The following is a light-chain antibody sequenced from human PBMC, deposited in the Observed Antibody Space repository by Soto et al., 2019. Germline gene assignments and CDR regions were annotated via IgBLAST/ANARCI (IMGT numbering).Light chain of an antibody. Sequence: AIQLTQSPSSLSASVGDRVTITCRASKGISSALAWYQQKPGKAPKLLIYDASSLESGVPSRFSCSGSGTDFTLTISSLQPEDFATYYCQQFNSYPYTFGQGTKLEIK. V-gene: IGKV1-13*02. CDR1: KGISSA. CDR3: QQFNSYPYT. CDR2: DAS. J-gene: IGKJ2*01.